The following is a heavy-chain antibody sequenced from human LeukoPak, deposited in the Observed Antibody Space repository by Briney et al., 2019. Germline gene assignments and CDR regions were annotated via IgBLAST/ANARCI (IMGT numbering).Heavy chain of an antibody. CDR1: GGSISSYY. Sequence: PSETLSLTCTVSGGSISSYYWSWIRQPPGKGLEWIGYIYYSGSTNYNPSLKSRVTISVDTSKNQFSLKLSSVTAADTAVYYCARVRKGYCSGGSCYSGGYYYMDVWGKGTTVTISS. CDR3: ARVRKGYCSGGSCYSGGYYYMDV. J-gene: IGHJ6*03. CDR2: IYYSGST. D-gene: IGHD2-15*01. V-gene: IGHV4-59*01.